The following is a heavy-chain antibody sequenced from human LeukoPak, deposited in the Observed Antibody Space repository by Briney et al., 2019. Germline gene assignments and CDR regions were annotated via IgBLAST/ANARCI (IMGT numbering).Heavy chain of an antibody. J-gene: IGHJ5*02. CDR3: ARGPYYYDSSENWFDP. CDR1: GGSISSHY. D-gene: IGHD3-22*01. Sequence: SETLSLTCTVSGGSISSHYWSWIRQPPGKGLDWIGYIYYSGSTNYNPSLKSRVTISVDTSKNQFSLRLNSVTAADTAVYYCARGPYYYDSSENWFDPWGQGTLVTVSS. V-gene: IGHV4-59*11. CDR2: IYYSGST.